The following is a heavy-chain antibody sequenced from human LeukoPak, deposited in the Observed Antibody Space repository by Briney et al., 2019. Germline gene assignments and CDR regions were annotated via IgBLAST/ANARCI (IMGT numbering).Heavy chain of an antibody. V-gene: IGHV5-51*01. J-gene: IGHJ4*02. Sequence: WEALKISCKGSGYTLPGDWIGWGRQTPGKGRGWRGRIYPGHYATRYSPSFQGQVTISADRSISTAYLQWSSLKASDTAIYYCARVRDTSGYFDYGYWGQGTLVTVSS. CDR1: GYTLPGDW. D-gene: IGHD3-22*01. CDR3: ARVRDTSGYFDYGY. CDR2: IYPGHYAT.